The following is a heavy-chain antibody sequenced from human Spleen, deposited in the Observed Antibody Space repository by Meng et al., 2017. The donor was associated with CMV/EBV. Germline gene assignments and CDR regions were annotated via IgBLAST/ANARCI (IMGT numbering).Heavy chain of an antibody. Sequence: GGSLRLSCAACGFTYSRYDMYWVRQGTGKGLEWVSVIGTTGDTHYVDSGKGQFTISRETAKNTLYLQMNSLRAEDTAVYYCARDLYGDYTGQNYGLDVWGQGTTVTVSS. CDR2: IGTTGDT. D-gene: IGHD4-17*01. CDR1: GFTYSRYD. V-gene: IGHV3-13*03. CDR3: ARDLYGDYTGQNYGLDV. J-gene: IGHJ6*02.